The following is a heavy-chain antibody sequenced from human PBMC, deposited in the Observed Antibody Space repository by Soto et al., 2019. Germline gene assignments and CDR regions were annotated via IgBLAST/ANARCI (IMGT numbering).Heavy chain of an antibody. J-gene: IGHJ2*01. CDR2: VSGRGGSA. CDR3: VRRAGGAVVWYYDL. Sequence: EVQLLESGGGLVQRGGSLRLSCAASGFIFNNYAMTWVRQAPGKGLEWVARVSGRGGSAYYAESVKGRLTISRDNSNNTLYLKMTNVRGEDTAVYYCVRRAGGAVVWYYDLWGRSTLVSVFS. D-gene: IGHD2-21*01. V-gene: IGHV3-23*01. CDR1: GFIFNNYA.